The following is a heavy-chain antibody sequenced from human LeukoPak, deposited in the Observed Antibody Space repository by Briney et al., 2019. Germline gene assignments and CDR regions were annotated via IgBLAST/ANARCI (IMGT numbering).Heavy chain of an antibody. J-gene: IGHJ4*02. D-gene: IGHD3-22*01. CDR1: GFSVSSNY. V-gene: IGHV3-53*01. CDR3: AREWDTSGRYFDS. CDR2: IYSGGST. Sequence: GGSLRLSCAVSGFSVSSNYMSWVRQAPGKGLEWVSVIYSGGSTYYADSVKGRFTISRDTSKNTLYLQMNSLRAEDTAVNYCAREWDTSGRYFDSWGQGTLVTVSS.